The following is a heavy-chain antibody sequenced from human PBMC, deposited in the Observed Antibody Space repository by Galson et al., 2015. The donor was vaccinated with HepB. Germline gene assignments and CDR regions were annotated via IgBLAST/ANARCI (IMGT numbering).Heavy chain of an antibody. CDR2: INHSGST. D-gene: IGHD2-15*01. J-gene: IGHJ4*02. Sequence: TLSLTCAVYGGSFSGYYWSWIRQPPGKGLEWIGEINHSGSTNYNPSLKSRVTISVDTSKNQFSLKLSSVTAADTAVYYCARAGIGWWSASFFDYWGQGTLVTVSS. V-gene: IGHV4-34*01. CDR1: GGSFSGYY. CDR3: ARAGIGWWSASFFDY.